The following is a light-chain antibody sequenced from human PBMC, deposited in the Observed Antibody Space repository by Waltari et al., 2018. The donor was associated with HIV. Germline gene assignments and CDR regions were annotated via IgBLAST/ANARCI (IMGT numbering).Light chain of an antibody. CDR1: QSVNSY. V-gene: IGKV3-11*01. J-gene: IGKJ5*01. CDR3: QQRSNWPIT. CDR2: DAS. Sequence: EIVLTQSPATLSLSPGERATLSCRASQSVNSYLAWYQQKPGQPPRLLIYDASNRAAGIPARFSGSGSGTDFTLTMSSLEPEDFAVYYCQQRSNWPITFGQGTRLEMK.